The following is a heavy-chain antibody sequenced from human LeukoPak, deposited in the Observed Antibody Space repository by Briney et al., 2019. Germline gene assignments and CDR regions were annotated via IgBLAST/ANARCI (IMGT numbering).Heavy chain of an antibody. V-gene: IGHV1-69*05. D-gene: IGHD4-17*01. CDR2: IIPIFGTA. CDR3: ARALDYGHAFDI. Sequence: SVKISCKASGGTFSSYAISWVRQAPGQGLEWMGGIIPIFGTAKYAQKFQGRVTLTTDESTSTAYMERRSPRSADPPAYYGARALDYGHAFDIWGQGTMVTVSS. J-gene: IGHJ3*02. CDR1: GGTFSSYA.